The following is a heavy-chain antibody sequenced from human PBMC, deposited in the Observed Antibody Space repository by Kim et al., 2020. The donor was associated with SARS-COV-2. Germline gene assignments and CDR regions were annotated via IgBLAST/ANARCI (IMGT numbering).Heavy chain of an antibody. V-gene: IGHV4-30-2*05. CDR3: ARRHSYGPGAFDI. D-gene: IGHD4-17*01. J-gene: IGHJ3*02. Sequence: PSLKSRVTISVDTSKNQFSLKLSSVTAADTAVYYCARRHSYGPGAFDIWGQGTMVTVSS.